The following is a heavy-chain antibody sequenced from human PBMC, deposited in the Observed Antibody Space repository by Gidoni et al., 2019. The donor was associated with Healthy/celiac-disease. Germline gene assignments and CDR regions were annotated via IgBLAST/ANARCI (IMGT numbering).Heavy chain of an antibody. CDR3: AKGMTTVTPDY. V-gene: IGHV3-23*01. J-gene: IGHJ4*02. Sequence: EVQLLESGGGLVQTGGSLRRACAASGFTFSSYAMRWVRQAPGKGLEWVSAISGSGGSTYYADSVKGRFTISRDNSKNPLYLQMTSLRAEDTALYYCAKGMTTVTPDYWGQGTLVTVSS. D-gene: IGHD4-4*01. CDR2: ISGSGGST. CDR1: GFTFSSYA.